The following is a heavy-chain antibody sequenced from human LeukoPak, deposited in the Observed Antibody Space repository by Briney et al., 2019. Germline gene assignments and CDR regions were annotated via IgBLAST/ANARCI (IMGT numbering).Heavy chain of an antibody. CDR3: AKRARQWLVDLSYYYYMDV. D-gene: IGHD6-19*01. V-gene: IGHV3-30*02. Sequence: PGGSLRLSCAASGFTFGSYGMHWVRQAPGKGLEWVAFIRYDGSNKYYADSVEGRFTISRDNSKNTLYLQMNSLRAEDTAVYYCAKRARQWLVDLSYYYYMDVWGKGTTVTVSS. J-gene: IGHJ6*03. CDR2: IRYDGSNK. CDR1: GFTFGSYG.